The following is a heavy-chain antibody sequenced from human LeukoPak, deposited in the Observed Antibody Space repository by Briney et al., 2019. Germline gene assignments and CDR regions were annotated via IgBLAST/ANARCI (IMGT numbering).Heavy chain of an antibody. CDR3: ARQGVWGELLIDY. CDR2: IKQDGSEK. J-gene: IGHJ4*02. CDR1: GFTFSSYW. D-gene: IGHD1-26*01. Sequence: PGGSLRLSCAASGFTFSSYWMSWVRQAPGKGLEWVANIKQDGSEKYYVDSVKGRFTISRDNAKNSLYLQMNSLRAEDTAVYYCARQGVWGELLIDYWGQGTLVTVSS. V-gene: IGHV3-7*01.